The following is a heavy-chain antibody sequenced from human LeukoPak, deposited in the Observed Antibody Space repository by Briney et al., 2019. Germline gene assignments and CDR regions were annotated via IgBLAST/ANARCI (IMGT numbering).Heavy chain of an antibody. D-gene: IGHD3-22*01. CDR2: IYHSGST. J-gene: IGHJ4*02. CDR3: ARDRYYYDSSGPFGY. Sequence: SETLFLTCAVSGGSISSSNWWSWVRQPPGKGLEWIGEIYHSGSTNYNPSLKSRVTISVDKSKNQFSLKLSSVTAADTAVYYCARDRYYYDSSGPFGYWGQGTLVTVSS. V-gene: IGHV4-4*02. CDR1: GGSISSSNW.